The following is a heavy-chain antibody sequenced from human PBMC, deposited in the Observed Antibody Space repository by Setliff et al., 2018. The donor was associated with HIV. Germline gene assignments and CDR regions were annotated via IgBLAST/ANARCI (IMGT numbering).Heavy chain of an antibody. CDR3: ARVPYRSAWFSGGHDAFDV. V-gene: IGHV1-18*01. Sequence: ASVKVSCKASGYTFNRYGISWVRQAPGQGLEWMGWISGYNGNTKYVQNLQGRVTMSTDTSTSTVYMELRSLRSDDTAVYYCARVPYRSAWFSGGHDAFDVWGQGTMVTVSS. CDR2: ISGYNGNT. CDR1: GYTFNRYG. J-gene: IGHJ3*01. D-gene: IGHD6-19*01.